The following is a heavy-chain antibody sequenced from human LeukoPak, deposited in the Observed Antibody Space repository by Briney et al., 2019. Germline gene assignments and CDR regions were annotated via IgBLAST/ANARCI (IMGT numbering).Heavy chain of an antibody. J-gene: IGHJ6*03. Sequence: PGESLKISCKGSGYTFTNYWIGWVRQMPGKGLEFMGIIYPGDSDTRYSPSFQGQVTISVDKSINTAYLQWSSLKASDSAMYYCAREPYYYYYMDVWGKGTTVTVSS. V-gene: IGHV5-51*01. CDR2: IYPGDSDT. D-gene: IGHD1-14*01. CDR3: AREPYYYYYMDV. CDR1: GYTFTNYW.